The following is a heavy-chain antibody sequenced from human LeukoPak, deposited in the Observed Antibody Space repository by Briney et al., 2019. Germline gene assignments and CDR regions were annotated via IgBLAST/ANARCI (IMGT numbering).Heavy chain of an antibody. V-gene: IGHV3-21*04. J-gene: IGHJ1*01. Sequence: GGSLRLSCAASGFTFSSYSMNWVRQAPGKGLEWVSSISTSSIYIYYADSVKRRLNISRDNAKKLQFLQMNSLRAEDTGVYYCARELPAPHWGQGTLVSVSS. CDR1: GFTFSSYS. CDR3: ARELPAPH. D-gene: IGHD1-26*01. CDR2: ISTSSIYI.